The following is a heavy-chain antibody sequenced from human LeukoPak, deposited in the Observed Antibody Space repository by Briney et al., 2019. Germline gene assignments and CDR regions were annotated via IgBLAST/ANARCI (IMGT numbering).Heavy chain of an antibody. CDR3: AKTPLQWELHYYFDY. CDR1: GFTFDDYA. V-gene: IGHV3-9*01. CDR2: INWNSDSI. J-gene: IGHJ4*02. D-gene: IGHD1-26*01. Sequence: GGSLRLSCAVSGFTFDDYAMHWVRQVPGKGLEWVSGINWNSDSIGYADSVKGRFTTSRDNAKNSLYLQMNSLRAEDTALYYCAKTPLQWELHYYFDYWGQGTLVTVSS.